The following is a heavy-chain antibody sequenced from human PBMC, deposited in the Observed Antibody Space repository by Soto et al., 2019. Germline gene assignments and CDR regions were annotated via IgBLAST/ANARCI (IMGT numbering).Heavy chain of an antibody. CDR1: GFTFSSYS. Sequence: EVQLVESGGGLVKPGGSLRLSCAASGFTFSSYSMNWVRQAPGKGLEWVSSISSSSSYIYYADSVKGRFTISRDNAKNSLCLQLSSLGAGDTAVYYCARGKGCSGGSCPASGAFDIW. D-gene: IGHD2-15*01. V-gene: IGHV3-21*01. J-gene: IGHJ3*02. CDR3: ARGKGCSGGSCPASGAFDI. CDR2: ISSSSSYI.